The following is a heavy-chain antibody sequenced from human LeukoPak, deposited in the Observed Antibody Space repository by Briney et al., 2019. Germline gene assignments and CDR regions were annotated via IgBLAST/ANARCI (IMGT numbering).Heavy chain of an antibody. Sequence: SSETLSLTCTVSGGSVSSGSYYWSWIRQPPGKGLEWIGYIYYSVSTYYDPSLKSRLTISVDTSNSQFSLRLTSVTAADTAVYYCARDKVGATNWLDPWGQGTLVTVSS. CDR3: ARDKVGATNWLDP. D-gene: IGHD1-26*01. J-gene: IGHJ5*02. CDR2: IYYSVST. V-gene: IGHV4-30-4*08. CDR1: GGSVSSGSYY.